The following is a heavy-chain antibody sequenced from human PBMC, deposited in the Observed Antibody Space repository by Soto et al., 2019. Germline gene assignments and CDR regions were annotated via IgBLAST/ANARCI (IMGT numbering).Heavy chain of an antibody. CDR1: GTTISSGDHY. CDR3: ARVYGRGDYFDF. Sequence: QVQLQESGPGLVKPSQTLSLTCTVSGTTISSGDHYWSWIRQAPGKGLEWIGYMYYTGKTYYNTSLHSRVTLPVDTSKNQFSLKMTSVTAADTAMYFCARVYGRGDYFDFWGRGTLVSVSS. CDR2: MYYTGKT. J-gene: IGHJ4*02. V-gene: IGHV4-30-4*01. D-gene: IGHD1-26*01.